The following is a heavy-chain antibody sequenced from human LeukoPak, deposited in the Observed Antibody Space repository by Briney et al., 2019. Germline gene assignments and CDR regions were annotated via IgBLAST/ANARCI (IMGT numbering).Heavy chain of an antibody. Sequence: ASVKVSCKASGGTFSSYTISWVRQAPGQGLEWMGRIIPILGIANYAQKFQGRVTITADKSTSTAYMELSSLRSEDTAVYYCARDFRVDTAIFDYWGQGTLVTVPS. CDR1: GGTFSSYT. J-gene: IGHJ4*02. D-gene: IGHD5-18*01. CDR2: IIPILGIA. V-gene: IGHV1-69*04. CDR3: ARDFRVDTAIFDY.